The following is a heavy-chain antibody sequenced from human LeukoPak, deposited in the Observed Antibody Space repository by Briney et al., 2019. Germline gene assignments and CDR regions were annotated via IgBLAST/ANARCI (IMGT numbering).Heavy chain of an antibody. CDR1: GFSFNRYA. J-gene: IGHJ6*02. V-gene: IGHV3-23*01. Sequence: GSLRLSCAASGFSFNRYAMTWVRQAPGKGLQWVSGLSGNGHTTYYADSVKGRFTISRDNSKSTVYLQMNSLRVEDTAAYYCVKEMDVWGQGITVTVSS. CDR2: LSGNGHTT. CDR3: VKEMDV.